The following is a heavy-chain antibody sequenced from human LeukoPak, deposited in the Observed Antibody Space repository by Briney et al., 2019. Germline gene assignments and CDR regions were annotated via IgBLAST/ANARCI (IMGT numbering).Heavy chain of an antibody. CDR3: ASVAPNYYDSSGYLY. V-gene: IGHV3-11*01. J-gene: IGHJ4*02. CDR1: GFTFSDYY. D-gene: IGHD3-22*01. Sequence: PGGSLRLSCGASGFTFSDYYMSWIRQAPGKGLEWVSYISSSGSTIYYADSVKGRFTISRDNAKNSLYLQMNSLRAEDTAVYYCASVAPNYYDSSGYLYWGQGTLVTVSS. CDR2: ISSSGSTI.